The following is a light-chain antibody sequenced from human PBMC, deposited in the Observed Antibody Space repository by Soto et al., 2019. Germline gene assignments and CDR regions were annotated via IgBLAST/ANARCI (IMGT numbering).Light chain of an antibody. CDR2: KAS. Sequence: DIPMSQSPSSVSASVGDRLTITCRASRDISNALAWYQQTPGKAPKLLISKASKSESGVPSRFGGIGCGTEFTVTISSLQSEDFAVYFCHHYNNWPLAFGQGTRLEIK. CDR3: HHYNNWPLA. CDR1: RDISNA. J-gene: IGKJ5*01. V-gene: IGKV1-5*03.